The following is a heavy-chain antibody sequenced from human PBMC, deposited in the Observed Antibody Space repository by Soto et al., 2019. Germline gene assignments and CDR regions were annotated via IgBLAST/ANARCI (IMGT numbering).Heavy chain of an antibody. D-gene: IGHD6-6*01. V-gene: IGHV3-21*01. Sequence: GGSLRLSCAVSGFTFSSHSMNWVRQAPGKGLEWVSSISTSSGYIYYADSVKGRFTISRDNVKNSLFLQMNSLRAEDTAVYYCASLLTSSRDSWGQGTLVTVSS. CDR3: ASLLTSSRDS. CDR1: GFTFSSHS. CDR2: ISTSSGYI. J-gene: IGHJ4*02.